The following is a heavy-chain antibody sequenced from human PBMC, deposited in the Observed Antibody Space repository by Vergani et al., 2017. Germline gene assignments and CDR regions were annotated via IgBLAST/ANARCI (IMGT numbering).Heavy chain of an antibody. D-gene: IGHD1-26*01. Sequence: QMQLVQSGPEVKKPGTSVKVSCKASGFTFTSSAVQWVRQARGQRREWIGWIVVGSGNTNYAQKFQERVTITRDMSTSTAYMELSSLRSEDTAVYYCAAAREPDAFDIWGQGTMVTVSS. CDR2: IVVGSGNT. CDR1: GFTFTSSA. CDR3: AAAREPDAFDI. V-gene: IGHV1-58*01. J-gene: IGHJ3*02.